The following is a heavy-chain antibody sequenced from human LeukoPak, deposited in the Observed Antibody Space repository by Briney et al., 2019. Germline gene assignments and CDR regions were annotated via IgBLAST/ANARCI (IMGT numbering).Heavy chain of an antibody. V-gene: IGHV4-38-2*02. J-gene: IGHJ4*02. D-gene: IGHD5-18*01. CDR1: GYSISSGYY. Sequence: SETLSLTCTVSGYSISSGYYWGWIRQPPGKGLEWIGSIYHSGSTYYNPSLKSRVTISVDTSKNQFSLKLSSVTAADTAVYYCARSGYSYGYSYFDYWGQGTLVTVSS. CDR2: IYHSGST. CDR3: ARSGYSYGYSYFDY.